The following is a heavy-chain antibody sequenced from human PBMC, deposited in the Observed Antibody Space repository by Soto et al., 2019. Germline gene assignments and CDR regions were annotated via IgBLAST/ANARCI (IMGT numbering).Heavy chain of an antibody. D-gene: IGHD5-18*01. J-gene: IGHJ5*02. Sequence: PVKVSCKASGGTFSSYAISWVRQAPGQGLEWMGGIIPIFGTANYAQKFQGRVTITADESTSTAYMELSSLRSEDTAVYYCARVSFPRGYSYGYFDPWGQGTLVTVSS. CDR1: GGTFSSYA. CDR2: IIPIFGTA. CDR3: ARVSFPRGYSYGYFDP. V-gene: IGHV1-69*13.